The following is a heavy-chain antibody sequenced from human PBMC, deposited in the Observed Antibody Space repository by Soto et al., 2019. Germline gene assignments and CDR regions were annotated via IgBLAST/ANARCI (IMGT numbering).Heavy chain of an antibody. CDR2: INHSGST. CDR1: GASLSDNY. Sequence: SETLSLTCAVYGASLSDNYCNWLRQPPGKGLEWIGEINHSGSTNYNPSLKSRVTISVDTSKNQFSLKLSSVTAADTAVYYCARFSTEMATIHDAFDIWGQGTMVTVSS. V-gene: IGHV4-34*01. D-gene: IGHD5-12*01. J-gene: IGHJ3*02. CDR3: ARFSTEMATIHDAFDI.